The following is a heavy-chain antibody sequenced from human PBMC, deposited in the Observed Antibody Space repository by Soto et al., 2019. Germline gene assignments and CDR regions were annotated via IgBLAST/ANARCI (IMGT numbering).Heavy chain of an antibody. CDR1: GGTFSSYA. CDR2: IIPIFGTA. D-gene: IGHD3-10*01. V-gene: IGHV1-69*13. J-gene: IGHJ3*02. CDR3: AREETYGSGTRGAFDI. Sequence: SVKVSCKASGGTFSSYAISWVRQAPGQGLEWMGGIIPIFGTANYAQKFQGRVTITADESTSTAYMELSSLSSGDTAVYYCAREETYGSGTRGAFDIWGQGTMVTVSS.